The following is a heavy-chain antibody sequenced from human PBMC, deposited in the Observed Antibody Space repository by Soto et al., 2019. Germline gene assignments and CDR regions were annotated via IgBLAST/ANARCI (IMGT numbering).Heavy chain of an antibody. J-gene: IGHJ5*02. CDR1: GGSISSYY. D-gene: IGHD2-21*02. Sequence: PSETLSLTCTVSGGSISSYYWSWIRQPPGKGLEWNGYIYYSGSTNYNPYLKSRVTISVDTSKNQFSLKLSSVTAADTAVYYCARGKIVVVTATTDEWFDPWGQGTLVTVSS. CDR2: IYYSGST. CDR3: ARGKIVVVTATTDEWFDP. V-gene: IGHV4-59*01.